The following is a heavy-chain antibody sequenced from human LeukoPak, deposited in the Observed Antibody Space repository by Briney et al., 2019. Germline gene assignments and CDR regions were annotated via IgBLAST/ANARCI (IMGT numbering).Heavy chain of an antibody. Sequence: GGSLRLSCAASGFTFDDFAMGWVRQAPGKGLEWVSSISSSSSYIYYADSVKGRFTISRDNAKNSLYLQMNSLRAEDTAVYYCAELGITMIGGVWGKGTTVTISS. J-gene: IGHJ6*04. D-gene: IGHD3-10*02. CDR1: GFTFDDFA. V-gene: IGHV3-21*01. CDR3: AELGITMIGGV. CDR2: ISSSSSYI.